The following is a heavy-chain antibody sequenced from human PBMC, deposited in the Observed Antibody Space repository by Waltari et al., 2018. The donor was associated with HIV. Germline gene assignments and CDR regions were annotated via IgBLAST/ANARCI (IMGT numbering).Heavy chain of an antibody. J-gene: IGHJ4*01. V-gene: IGHV1-2*02. D-gene: IGHD3-16*01. Sequence: QDQLIQSGTEVQEPGASLRVSCRPSGYTFIGYFIHWVRQAPGQGLEWMGDLNPRSGDTEYAQKFRGRVTLTGDTSVNTAYLDLKGLRFDDTATYFCHRPWDSDHWGSDLWGQGTLVIVS. CDR2: LNPRSGDT. CDR3: HRPWDSDHWGSDL. CDR1: GYTFIGYF.